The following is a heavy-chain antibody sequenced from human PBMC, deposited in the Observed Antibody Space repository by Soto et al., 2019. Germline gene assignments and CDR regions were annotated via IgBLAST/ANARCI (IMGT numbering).Heavy chain of an antibody. V-gene: IGHV3-11*06. D-gene: IGHD1-7*01. Sequence: PGGSLRLSCAASGFTFSDYYMSWIRQAPGKGLEWVSYISDSSSNTNYEDSVKGRFTISRDNAKNLLYLQMNSLRAEDTAVYYCAKGEGYKWNYEFDPWGQGTLVTVSS. CDR1: GFTFSDYY. CDR3: AKGEGYKWNYEFDP. J-gene: IGHJ5*02. CDR2: ISDSSSNT.